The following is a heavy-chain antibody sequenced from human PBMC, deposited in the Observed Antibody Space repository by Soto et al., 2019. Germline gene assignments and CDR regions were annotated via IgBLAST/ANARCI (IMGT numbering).Heavy chain of an antibody. CDR3: ARTFCSTTSCQAHGMDV. CDR2: LYYTGTT. J-gene: IGHJ6*02. Sequence: QVQLQESGPGLVKPSETLSLTCTVSGDSVSSGSYYWTWIRQPPGKGLEWIGYLYYTGTTNYNPSLKSRVTMSLDTSSNQFSLRLSSVTAADTAVYFCARTFCSTTSCQAHGMDVWGQGTSVTVS. V-gene: IGHV4-61*01. CDR1: GDSVSSGSYY. D-gene: IGHD2-2*01.